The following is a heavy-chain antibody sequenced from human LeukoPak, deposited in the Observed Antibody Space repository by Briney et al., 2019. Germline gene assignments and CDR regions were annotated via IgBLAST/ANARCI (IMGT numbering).Heavy chain of an antibody. V-gene: IGHV3-23*01. CDR2: ISASGDNT. CDR3: AKGDTIQYFDY. D-gene: IGHD2-21*01. CDR1: GFTFSSYV. Sequence: GGSLRLSCAASGFTFSSYVMSWVRQAPGKGLEWVSGISASGDNTYYADSVKGRFTISRDNSKNTLYLQMNSLRAEDTAVYYCAKGDTIQYFDYWGQGTLVTVSS. J-gene: IGHJ4*02.